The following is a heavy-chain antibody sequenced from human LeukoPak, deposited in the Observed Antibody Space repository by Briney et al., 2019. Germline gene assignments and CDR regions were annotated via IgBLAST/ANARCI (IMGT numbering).Heavy chain of an antibody. D-gene: IGHD3-3*01. CDR1: GGSISGYY. Sequence: SETLSLTCTVSGGSISGYYWNWFRQPAGKGLEWIGRVYTSGSSTYNPSLKSRVTISLDKSKNQFSLKLSSVTAADTAVYYCARADFWSGYYNYWGQGTLVTVSS. J-gene: IGHJ4*02. CDR3: ARADFWSGYYNY. CDR2: VYTSGSS. V-gene: IGHV4-4*07.